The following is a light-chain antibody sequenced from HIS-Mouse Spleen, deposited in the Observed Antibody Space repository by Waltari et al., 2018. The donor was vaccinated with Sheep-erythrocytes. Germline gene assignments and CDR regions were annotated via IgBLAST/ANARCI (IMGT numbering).Light chain of an antibody. Sequence: SYVLTQPPSVSVAPGKTARITWGGNNIGSKSVHWYQQKPGQAPVLVVYDDSDRPSGIPERFSGSNSGNTATLTISRVEAGDEADYYCQVWDSSSDHGVFGGGTKLTVL. J-gene: IGLJ2*01. V-gene: IGLV3-21*03. CDR1: NIGSKS. CDR3: QVWDSSSDHGV. CDR2: DDS.